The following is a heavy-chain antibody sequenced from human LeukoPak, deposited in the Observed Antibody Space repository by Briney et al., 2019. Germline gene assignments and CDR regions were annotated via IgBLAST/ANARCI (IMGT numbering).Heavy chain of an antibody. CDR1: GFTFSSYS. J-gene: IGHJ4*02. D-gene: IGHD2-2*01. V-gene: IGHV3-21*04. CDR3: ASPDCSSTSCYYDC. CDR2: ISSSSSYI. Sequence: PGGSLRLSCAASGFTFSSYSMNWVRQAPGKGLEWVSSISSSSSYIYYADSVKGRFTISRDNSKNTLYLQMNSLRAEDTAVYYCASPDCSSTSCYYDCWGQGTLVTVSS.